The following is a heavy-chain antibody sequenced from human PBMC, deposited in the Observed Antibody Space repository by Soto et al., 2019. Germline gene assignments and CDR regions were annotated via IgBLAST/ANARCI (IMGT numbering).Heavy chain of an antibody. J-gene: IGHJ2*01. Sequence: KHPGKGLEWIGYIYYSGSTYYNPSLKSRVTISVDTSKNQFSLKLSSVTAADTAVFFCQTVDSIRRDALVMAFQLNLASDL. D-gene: IGHD1-1*01. CDR3: QTVDSIRRDALVMAFQLNLASDL. CDR2: IYYSGST. V-gene: IGHV4-31*02.